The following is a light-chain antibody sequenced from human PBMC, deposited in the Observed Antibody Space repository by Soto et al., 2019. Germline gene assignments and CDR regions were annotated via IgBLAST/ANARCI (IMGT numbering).Light chain of an antibody. Sequence: IVSTQSPGTLSLSPGERATLSCRASQSVSNYLAWYQQKPGQAPRLLIYGASSRATGIPDRFSGSGSGTDFTLPISRLEPEDFAVYYCQQYGTFRTFGQGTKVEIK. CDR2: GAS. CDR3: QQYGTFRT. J-gene: IGKJ1*01. V-gene: IGKV3-20*01. CDR1: QSVSNY.